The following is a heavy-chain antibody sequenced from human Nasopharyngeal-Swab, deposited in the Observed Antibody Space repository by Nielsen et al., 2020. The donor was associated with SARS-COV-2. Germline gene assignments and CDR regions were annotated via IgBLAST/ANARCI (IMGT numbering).Heavy chain of an antibody. J-gene: IGHJ4*02. CDR1: GYSINSGYY. V-gene: IGHV4-38-2*01. Sequence: SETLSLTCSVSGYSINSGYYWGCIRQPPGKGLEWIGSIYHSGSTYYNPSLKSRVTISVDTSKNQFSLRLTSVTAADTAVYYCARNIGHSPAPFEYWGQGTQVTVSS. D-gene: IGHD2/OR15-2a*01. CDR2: IYHSGST. CDR3: ARNIGHSPAPFEY.